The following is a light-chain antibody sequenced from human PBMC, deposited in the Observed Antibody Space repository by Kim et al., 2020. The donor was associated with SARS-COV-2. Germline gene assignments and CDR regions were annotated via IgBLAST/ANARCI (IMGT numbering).Light chain of an antibody. CDR3: LQHDKFPPYT. Sequence: ETTLTQSPAFMSATPGDEVTISCKASQDIDDDLNWYQQKPGEPPILVIQEAATLVPGISPRFSGSGYGTDFTLTINNIESEDAAYYFCLQHDKFPPYTFGQGTKLEIK. J-gene: IGKJ2*01. CDR1: QDIDDD. V-gene: IGKV5-2*01. CDR2: EAA.